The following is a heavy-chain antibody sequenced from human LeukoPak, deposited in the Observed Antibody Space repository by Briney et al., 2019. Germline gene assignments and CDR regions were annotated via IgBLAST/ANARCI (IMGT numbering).Heavy chain of an antibody. Sequence: GGSLRLSCAASGFTFSSYSMTWVRQAPGKGLEWVAVISYDGSNKYYTDSVKGRFTISRDNSKNTLYLQMNSLRADDTAVYYCASNWNEGYWGQGTLVTVSS. CDR3: ASNWNEGY. V-gene: IGHV3-30*03. J-gene: IGHJ4*02. CDR1: GFTFSSYS. CDR2: ISYDGSNK. D-gene: IGHD1-1*01.